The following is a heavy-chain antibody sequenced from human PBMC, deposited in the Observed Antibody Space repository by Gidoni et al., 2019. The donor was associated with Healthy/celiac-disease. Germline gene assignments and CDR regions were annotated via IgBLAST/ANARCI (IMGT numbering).Heavy chain of an antibody. CDR3: ARVKGPNCSSTSCPSYYYYGMDV. D-gene: IGHD2-2*01. CDR1: GYTFTGYY. V-gene: IGHV1-2*04. J-gene: IGHJ6*02. CDR2: SNPNRGGT. Sequence: QVQLVQSGAEVKKPGASVKVSCQASGYTFTGYYMPWVRQAPGQGLEWMGWSNPNRGGTNYAQKFQGWVTMTRDTSISTAYMELSRLRSDDTAVYYCARVKGPNCSSTSCPSYYYYGMDVWGQGTTVTVSS.